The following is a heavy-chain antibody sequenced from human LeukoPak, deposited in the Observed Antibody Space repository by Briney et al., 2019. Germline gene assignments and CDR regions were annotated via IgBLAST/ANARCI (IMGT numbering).Heavy chain of an antibody. CDR1: GFTSGSYS. V-gene: IGHV3-21*01. CDR3: ARDHDYDILTGYVGAFDI. Sequence: GGSLRLSCAASGFTSGSYSMNWVRQAPGKGLEWVSSISSSSSYIYYADSVKGRFTISRDNAKNSLYLQMNSLRAEDTAVYYCARDHDYDILTGYVGAFDIWGQGTMVTVSS. CDR2: ISSSSSYI. J-gene: IGHJ3*02. D-gene: IGHD3-9*01.